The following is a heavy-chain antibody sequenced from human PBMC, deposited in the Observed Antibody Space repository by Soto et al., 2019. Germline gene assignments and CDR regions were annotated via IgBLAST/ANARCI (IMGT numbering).Heavy chain of an antibody. Sequence: QVHLVQSGAEVKMPGASVKVSCKASGFTFTSYAFTWVRQAPGQGLEWMGWISAYNGNTNYARNFRGRVTMTTDSSTSTAYMELGSLTSDDTAVYFCARDFTGWPPAGVESWGQGTLVSVSA. CDR2: ISAYNGNT. D-gene: IGHD7-27*01. CDR1: GFTFTSYA. J-gene: IGHJ4*02. V-gene: IGHV1-18*01. CDR3: ARDFTGWPPAGVES.